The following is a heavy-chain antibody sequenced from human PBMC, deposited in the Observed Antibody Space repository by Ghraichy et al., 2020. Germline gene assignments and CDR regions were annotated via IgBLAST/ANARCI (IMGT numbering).Heavy chain of an antibody. J-gene: IGHJ4*02. V-gene: IGHV6-1*01. Sequence: QTLSLTCVITRDSISNNRVTWAWVRQSPSRGFEWLGGTYYRSKWSNDYAVSVKSRIAINPDTSRNQFSLQLNSVTPEDTAMYFCARLIRGAYDYWGQGTQVTVSS. CDR2: TYYRSKWSN. D-gene: IGHD3-16*01. CDR1: RDSISNNRVT. CDR3: ARLIRGAYDY.